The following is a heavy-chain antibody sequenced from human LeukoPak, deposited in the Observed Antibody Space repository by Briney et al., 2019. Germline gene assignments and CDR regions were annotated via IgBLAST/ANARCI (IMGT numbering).Heavy chain of an antibody. J-gene: IGHJ6*02. CDR2: IWYDGSNK. V-gene: IGHV3-33*01. CDR3: ARDGEYCSAGCTSHSYSYGLDV. Sequence: GGSLRLSCAASGFTFSWNGMHWVRQAPGKGLEWVSLIWYDGSNKYYADSVKGRFTISRDDSKNTVYLQMNSLRAGDTSVYYCARDGEYCSAGCTSHSYSYGLDVWGQGTTVTVSS. D-gene: IGHD2-15*01. CDR1: GFTFSWNG.